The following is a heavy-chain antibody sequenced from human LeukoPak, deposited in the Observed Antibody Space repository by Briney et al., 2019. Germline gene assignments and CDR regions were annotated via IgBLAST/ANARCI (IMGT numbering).Heavy chain of an antibody. CDR1: GYTLTELS. CDR2: FDPEDGET. CDR3: ATVGAYYDGFFFDY. Sequence: ASLKVSCKVSGYTLTELSMHWVRQAPGKGLEWMGGFDPEDGETIYAQKFQGRVTMTEDTFTDTAYMELSSLRSEDTAVYYCATVGAYYDGFFFDYWGQGTLVRVSS. J-gene: IGHJ4*02. D-gene: IGHD3-22*01. V-gene: IGHV1-24*01.